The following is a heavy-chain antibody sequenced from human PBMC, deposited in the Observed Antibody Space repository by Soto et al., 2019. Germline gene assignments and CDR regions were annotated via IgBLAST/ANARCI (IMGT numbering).Heavy chain of an antibody. D-gene: IGHD2-21*02. CDR2: ISYDGTNK. CDR3: AKAVPPFVVVTASDY. V-gene: IGHV3-30*18. CDR1: GFTFRNFG. Sequence: QVQLVESGGGVVQPGRSLRLSCAASGFTFRNFGMHWVRQAPGKGLEWVAVISYDGTNKYYADSVKGRFTISRDNYKNTLYLPINSLRAEDTAVYYCAKAVPPFVVVTASDYWGQGTLVTVSS. J-gene: IGHJ4*02.